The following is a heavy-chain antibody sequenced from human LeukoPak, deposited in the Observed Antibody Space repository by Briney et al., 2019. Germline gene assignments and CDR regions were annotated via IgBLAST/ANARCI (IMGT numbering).Heavy chain of an antibody. CDR1: GGSISSYY. V-gene: IGHV4-59*01. CDR2: IYYSGST. CDR3: ARSGVYCGGDCLYYFDY. Sequence: SETLSLTCTVSGGSISSYYWSWIRQPPGKGLEWIGYIYYSGSTNYNPSLKSRVTISVDTSKNQFSLKLSSVTAADTAVYYCARSGVYCGGDCLYYFDYWGQGTMVTVSS. J-gene: IGHJ4*02. D-gene: IGHD2-21*02.